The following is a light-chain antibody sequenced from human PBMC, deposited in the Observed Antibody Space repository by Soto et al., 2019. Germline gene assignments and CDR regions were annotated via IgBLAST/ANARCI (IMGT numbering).Light chain of an antibody. CDR3: QQYDNLPYT. CDR2: DAS. J-gene: IGKJ2*01. Sequence: DIQMTQSPSSLSASVGDRVTITCQASQDISNYLNWYQQKPGKAPKLLIYDASNLETGVPSRFSGSGSETDFTFTISSLQPEDIATYYCQQYDNLPYTFGQGTKLDIK. CDR1: QDISNY. V-gene: IGKV1-33*01.